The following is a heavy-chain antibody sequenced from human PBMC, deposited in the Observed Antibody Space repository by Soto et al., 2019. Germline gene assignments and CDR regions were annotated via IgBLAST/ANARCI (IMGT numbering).Heavy chain of an antibody. J-gene: IGHJ4*02. Sequence: EVQLLESGGGLVQPGGSLRLSCAASGFSFSSYAMNWVRQAPGKGLEWVSVISGSGDSTYYADSVKGRFTISRDNSKNTLYLQMIGLRAEDTAVYYCARRSSGCYFDYWGQGTLVTVSS. CDR1: GFSFSSYA. CDR3: ARRSSGCYFDY. D-gene: IGHD6-19*01. V-gene: IGHV3-23*01. CDR2: ISGSGDST.